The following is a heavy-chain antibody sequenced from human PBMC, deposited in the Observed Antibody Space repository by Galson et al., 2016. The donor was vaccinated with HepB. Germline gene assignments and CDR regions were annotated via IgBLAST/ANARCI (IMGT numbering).Heavy chain of an antibody. D-gene: IGHD4-17*01. V-gene: IGHV3-23*01. J-gene: IGHJ4*02. CDR1: GFTFSIFA. CDR2: IRDNGGST. CDR3: AKGLTTVTTEVDY. Sequence: SLRLSCAASGFTFSIFAMTWVRQAPGKGLEWVSGIRDNGGSTYYVDSVKGRFTISRDNFKNLLYLQMNSLRAEDTAVYYCAKGLTTVTTEVDYWGQGTLVTVSS.